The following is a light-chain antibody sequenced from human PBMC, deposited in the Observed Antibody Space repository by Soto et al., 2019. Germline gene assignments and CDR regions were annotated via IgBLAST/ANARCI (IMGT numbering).Light chain of an antibody. V-gene: IGKV3-15*01. J-gene: IGKJ5*01. Sequence: EIMMTQSPATLSVSPGERATLSCRATQSVSSSLAWYQQKPGQAPRLLIYAASTRATGIPARFSGSGSGTEFTLTISSLQSEDFAVYYCQQYNNWSFGQGTRLEIK. CDR3: QQYNNWS. CDR2: AAS. CDR1: QSVSSS.